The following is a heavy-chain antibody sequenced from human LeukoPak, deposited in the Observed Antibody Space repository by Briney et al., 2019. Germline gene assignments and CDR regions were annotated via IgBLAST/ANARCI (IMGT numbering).Heavy chain of an antibody. D-gene: IGHD2-2*01. CDR3: AKDTQVVVPAAMPFN. V-gene: IGHV3-53*01. CDR1: GFTVSSNY. Sequence: GGSLRLSCAASGFTVSSNYMSWVRQAPGKGLEWVSVIYSGGSTHYADSVKGRFTISRDNSKNTLYLQMNSLRAEDTAVYYCAKDTQVVVPAAMPFNWGQGTLVTVSS. CDR2: IYSGGST. J-gene: IGHJ4*02.